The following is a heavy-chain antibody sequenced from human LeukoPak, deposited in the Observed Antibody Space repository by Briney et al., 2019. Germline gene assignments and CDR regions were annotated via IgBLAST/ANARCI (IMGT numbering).Heavy chain of an antibody. J-gene: IGHJ3*02. CDR3: ARAFFVVVPAAMFSVAFDI. CDR1: GGSFSGYY. CDR2: INHSGST. V-gene: IGHV4-34*01. D-gene: IGHD2-2*01. Sequence: PSETLSLTCAVYGGSFSGYYWSWIRRPPGKGLEWIGEINHSGSTNYNPSLKSRVTISVDTSKNQFSLKLSSVTAADTAVYYCARAFFVVVPAAMFSVAFDIWGQGTMVTVSS.